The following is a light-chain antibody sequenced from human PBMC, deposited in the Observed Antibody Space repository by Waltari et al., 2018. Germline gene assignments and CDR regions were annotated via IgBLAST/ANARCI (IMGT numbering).Light chain of an antibody. J-gene: IGKJ2*01. CDR2: QAS. V-gene: IGKV1-5*01. CDR1: QSINNW. Sequence: IQMTQSPSTLSASLGDRVIIPCRASQSINNWLAWYQQKPGTAPDLLIYQASILKSGVPLRFSGSGSGTEFTLTISSLQPDDFATYFCQQYSTSSYTFGQGTNLEI. CDR3: QQYSTSSYT.